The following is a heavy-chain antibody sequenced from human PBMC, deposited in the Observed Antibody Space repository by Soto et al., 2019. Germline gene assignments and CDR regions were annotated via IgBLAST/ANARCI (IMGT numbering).Heavy chain of an antibody. CDR2: ISGSGGST. CDR1: GFTFSNAW. V-gene: IGHV3-23*01. J-gene: IGHJ4*02. Sequence: GGSLRLSCAASGFTFSNAWINWVRQAPGKGLEWVSAISGSGGSTYYADSVKGRFTISRDNSKNTLYLQMNSLRAEDTAVYYCAKGSVYCSGGSCYFRYWGQGTLVTV. CDR3: AKGSVYCSGGSCYFRY. D-gene: IGHD2-15*01.